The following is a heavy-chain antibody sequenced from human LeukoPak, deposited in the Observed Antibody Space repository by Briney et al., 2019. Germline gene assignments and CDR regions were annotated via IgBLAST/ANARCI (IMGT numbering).Heavy chain of an antibody. D-gene: IGHD4-17*01. CDR2: IYHSGST. V-gene: IGHV4-30-2*01. Sequence: SETLSLTCAVSGGSISSGGYSWSWIRRPPGKGLEWIGYIYHSGSTYYNPSLKSRVTISVDRSKNQFSLKLSSVTAADTAVYYCARTVTTYGRWFDPWGQGTLVTVSS. J-gene: IGHJ5*02. CDR3: ARTVTTYGRWFDP. CDR1: GGSISSGGYS.